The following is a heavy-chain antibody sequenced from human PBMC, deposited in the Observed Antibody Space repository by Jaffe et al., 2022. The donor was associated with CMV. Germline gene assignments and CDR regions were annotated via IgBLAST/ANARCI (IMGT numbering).Heavy chain of an antibody. CDR2: IFPDDSDT. Sequence: EVQLVQSGAEVKKPGESLKISCKGSGYNFATYWIVWVRQMPGKGLEWMGIIFPDDSDTRYSPSFQGQVTISADKSISTAYLQWSSLKASDTASYYCARLYYYDSRWFDSWGQGTLVTVSS. CDR1: GYNFATYW. V-gene: IGHV5-51*01. CDR3: ARLYYYDSRWFDS. D-gene: IGHD3-22*01. J-gene: IGHJ5*01.